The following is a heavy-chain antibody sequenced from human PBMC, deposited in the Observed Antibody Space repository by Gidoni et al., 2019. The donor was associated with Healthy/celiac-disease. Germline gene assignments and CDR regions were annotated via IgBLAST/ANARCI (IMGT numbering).Heavy chain of an antibody. CDR1: GFIFSSYG. Sequence: QVQLVESGGGVVQPGRSLRPSCAASGFIFSSYGMHWVRQAPGKGLEWVAVISFDGNNKYYADSVKGRFTISRDNSKNTLYLQMNSLRAEDTAVYYCAKDDGDYAMDVWGQGTTVTVSS. V-gene: IGHV3-30*18. CDR2: ISFDGNNK. CDR3: AKDDGDYAMDV. J-gene: IGHJ6*02.